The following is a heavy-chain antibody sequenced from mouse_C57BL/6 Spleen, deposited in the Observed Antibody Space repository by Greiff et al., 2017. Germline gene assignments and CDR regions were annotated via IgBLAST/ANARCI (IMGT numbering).Heavy chain of an antibody. CDR2: INPSNGGT. CDR1: GYTFTSYW. J-gene: IGHJ3*01. CDR3: AREREYDYDTAWFAY. D-gene: IGHD2-4*01. V-gene: IGHV1-53*01. Sequence: QVQLQQPGTELVKPGASVKLSCKASGYTFTSYWMHWVKQRPGQGLEWIGNINPSNGGTNYNEKFKSKATLTVDKSSSTAYMQLSSRTSEDSAVYYCAREREYDYDTAWFAYWGQGTLVTVSA.